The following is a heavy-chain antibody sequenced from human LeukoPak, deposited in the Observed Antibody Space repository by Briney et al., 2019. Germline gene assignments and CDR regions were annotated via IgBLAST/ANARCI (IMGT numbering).Heavy chain of an antibody. CDR2: IYTSGIT. CDR3: SRENGAFSPFGY. J-gene: IGHJ4*02. Sequence: PSETLSLTCTVSGGSISGYYWSWIRQPAGKGLEWIGRIYTSGITNYNPSLKSRVTMSVDTSKNQLSLNLTSVTAADTAVYYCSRENGAFSPFGYWGQGTLVTVLS. V-gene: IGHV4-4*07. D-gene: IGHD2-8*01. CDR1: GGSISGYY.